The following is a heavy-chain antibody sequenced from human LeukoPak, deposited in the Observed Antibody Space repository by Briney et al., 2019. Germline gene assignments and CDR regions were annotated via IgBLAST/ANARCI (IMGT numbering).Heavy chain of an antibody. Sequence: GGSLRLSCAASGFTFSSYGMHWVRQAPGKGLEWVAVISYDGSNKYYADSVKGRFTISRDNSKNTLYLQMNSLRAEDTAVYYCATVLNSSGSYFGNWFDPWGQGNLVTAS. CDR2: ISYDGSNK. D-gene: IGHD1-26*01. J-gene: IGHJ5*02. V-gene: IGHV3-30*03. CDR3: ATVLNSSGSYFGNWFDP. CDR1: GFTFSSYG.